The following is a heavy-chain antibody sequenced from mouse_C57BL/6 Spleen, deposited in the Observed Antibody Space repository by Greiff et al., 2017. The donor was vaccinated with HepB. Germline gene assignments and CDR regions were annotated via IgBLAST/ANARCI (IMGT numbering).Heavy chain of an antibody. D-gene: IGHD2-2*01. CDR3: ATLYYGYDGGFAY. J-gene: IGHJ3*01. CDR1: GYTFTSYW. Sequence: QVQLQQPGAELVKPGASVKLSCKASGYTFTSYWMHWVKQRPGQGLEWIGMIHPNSGSTNYNEKFKSKATLTVDKSSSTAYMQLSSLTSEDSAVYYCATLYYGYDGGFAYWGQGTLVTVSA. V-gene: IGHV1-64*01. CDR2: IHPNSGST.